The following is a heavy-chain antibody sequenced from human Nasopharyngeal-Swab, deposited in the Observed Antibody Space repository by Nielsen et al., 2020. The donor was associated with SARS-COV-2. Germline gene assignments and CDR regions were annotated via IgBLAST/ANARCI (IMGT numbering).Heavy chain of an antibody. V-gene: IGHV4-34*01. Sequence: SETLSLTCAVYGGSFSGYYWNWIRQPPGKGLEWIREINHGGNTNYNPSLKSRVTILVDTSKNQFSLKLASVTAADTALYYCSRGDEGANYYGMDVWGQGTTVTVSS. D-gene: IGHD3-16*01. CDR3: SRGDEGANYYGMDV. CDR1: GGSFSGYY. J-gene: IGHJ6*02. CDR2: INHGGNT.